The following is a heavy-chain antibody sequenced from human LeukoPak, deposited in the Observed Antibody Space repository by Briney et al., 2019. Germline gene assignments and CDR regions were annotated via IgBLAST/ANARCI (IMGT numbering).Heavy chain of an antibody. D-gene: IGHD1-26*01. CDR2: INPNSCGT. J-gene: IGHJ5*02. Sequence: ASVKVSCKASGYTFTGYYMHWVRQAPGQGLEWMGRINPNSCGTNYAQKFQGRVTMTRDTSISTAYMELSRLRSADTAVYYCARGNQLLGNDPWGQGTLVTVSS. CDR1: GYTFTGYY. V-gene: IGHV1-2*06. CDR3: ARGNQLLGNDP.